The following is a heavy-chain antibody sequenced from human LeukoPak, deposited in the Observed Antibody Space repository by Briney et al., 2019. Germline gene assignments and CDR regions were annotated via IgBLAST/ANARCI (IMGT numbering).Heavy chain of an antibody. CDR3: AKDTSWAVAGTPAYYMDV. Sequence: PGGSLSLSCAASGFTFSSYGMHWVRQAPGKGLEWVAFIRYDGSNKYYADSVKGRFTISRDNSKNTLYLQMNSLRAEDTAVYYCAKDTSWAVAGTPAYYMDVWGKGTTGTVSS. CDR2: IRYDGSNK. D-gene: IGHD6-19*01. CDR1: GFTFSSYG. J-gene: IGHJ6*03. V-gene: IGHV3-30*02.